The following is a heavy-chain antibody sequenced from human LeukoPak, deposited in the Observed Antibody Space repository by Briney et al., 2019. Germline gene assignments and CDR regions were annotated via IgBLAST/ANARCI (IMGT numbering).Heavy chain of an antibody. CDR3: ARRADSSGYFDDAFDI. J-gene: IGHJ3*02. Sequence: SETLSLTCTVSGGSISSYYWSWIRQPPGKGLEWIGYIYYSGSTNYNPSLKSRVTISVDTYKSQYSLKLSSVTAAETAVYYCARRADSSGYFDDAFDIWGQGTMVTVSS. V-gene: IGHV4-59*01. D-gene: IGHD3-22*01. CDR1: GGSISSYY. CDR2: IYYSGST.